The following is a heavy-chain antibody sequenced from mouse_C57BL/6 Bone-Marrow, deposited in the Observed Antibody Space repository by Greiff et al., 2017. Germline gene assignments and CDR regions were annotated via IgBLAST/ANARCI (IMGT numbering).Heavy chain of an antibody. CDR2: INPSTGGT. J-gene: IGHJ3*01. CDR3: ARSYYYGSSGWFAY. D-gene: IGHD1-1*01. Sequence: EVQLQQSGPELVKPGASVKISCKASGYSFTGYYMNWVKQSPEKSLEWIGEINPSTGGTTYNQKFKAKATLTVDKSSSTAYMQLKSLTSEDSAVYYCARSYYYGSSGWFAYWGQGTLVTVSA. V-gene: IGHV1-42*01. CDR1: GYSFTGYY.